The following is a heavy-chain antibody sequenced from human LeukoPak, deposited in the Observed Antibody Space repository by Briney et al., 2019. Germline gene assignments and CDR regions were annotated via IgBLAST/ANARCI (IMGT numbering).Heavy chain of an antibody. D-gene: IGHD3-22*01. Sequence: SETLSLTCAVYGGSFSGYYWSWIRQPPGKGLEWIGEINHSGSTNYNPSLKSRVTISVDTSKNQFSLRLNSVTAADAAVYYCARHPYYYGSSGHYYAYFDYWGQGTLVSVSS. CDR1: GGSFSGYY. CDR3: ARHPYYYGSSGHYYAYFDY. J-gene: IGHJ4*02. CDR2: INHSGST. V-gene: IGHV4-34*01.